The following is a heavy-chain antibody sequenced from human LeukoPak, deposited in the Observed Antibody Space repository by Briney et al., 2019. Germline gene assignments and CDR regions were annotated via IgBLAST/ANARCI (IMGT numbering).Heavy chain of an antibody. J-gene: IGHJ4*02. D-gene: IGHD3-22*01. CDR2: IKQDGSEK. V-gene: IGHV3-7*01. CDR1: GFTFSSYW. Sequence: GGSLRLSCAASGFTFSSYWMSWVRQAPGKGLERVANIKQDGSEKYYVDSVKGRFTISRDNAKNSLYLQMNSLRAEDTAVYYCARDGSQTYYYDSSGYLDWGQGTLVTVSS. CDR3: ARDGSQTYYYDSSGYLD.